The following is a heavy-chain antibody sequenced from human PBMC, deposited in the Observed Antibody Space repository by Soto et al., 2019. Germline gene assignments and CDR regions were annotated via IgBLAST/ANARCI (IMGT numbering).Heavy chain of an antibody. CDR1: GFTFSTYG. CDR3: ARDVNAYKTYDAFDI. J-gene: IGHJ3*02. CDR2: TWYDGNDK. D-gene: IGHD1-1*01. V-gene: IGHV3-33*01. Sequence: QVHLVEYGGGVGQPGRSLRLSCAASGFTFSTYGMHWVRQAPGKGLEWVALTWYDGNDKFYADSVKGRFAISRDNSKNTLYLQMDSLRAEDTAVYYCARDVNAYKTYDAFDIWGQGTMVTVSS.